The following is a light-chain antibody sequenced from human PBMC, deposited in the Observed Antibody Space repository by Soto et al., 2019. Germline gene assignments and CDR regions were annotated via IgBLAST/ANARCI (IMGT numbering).Light chain of an antibody. CDR2: DAS. CDR3: QHFSSYSTSM. J-gene: IGKJ1*01. Sequence: DIQMTQSPSILAASVGDRVTITCRASQTISNWLAWYQQKPGKAPELLICDASSLKSGVPSRFSGSGSGTDFTLTISSLQPDDFATYYCQHFSSYSTSMFGQGTKVEIK. CDR1: QTISNW. V-gene: IGKV1-5*01.